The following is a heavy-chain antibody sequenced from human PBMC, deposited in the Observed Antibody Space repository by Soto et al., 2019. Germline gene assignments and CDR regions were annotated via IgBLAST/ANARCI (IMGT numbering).Heavy chain of an antibody. CDR3: ARAGGYGYREQTCDY. D-gene: IGHD5-18*01. J-gene: IGHJ4*02. CDR1: GFTFSGYA. V-gene: IGHV3-33*01. Sequence: QVQLVESGGGVVQPGRSLRLSCAASGFTFSGYAMHWVRQAPGKGLEWVAVIWYDGTNTYYGDSVKGRFTVSRDNSKNTLWLQMSSLRVEDTAVYYCARAGGYGYREQTCDYWGQGTLVTVSS. CDR2: IWYDGTNT.